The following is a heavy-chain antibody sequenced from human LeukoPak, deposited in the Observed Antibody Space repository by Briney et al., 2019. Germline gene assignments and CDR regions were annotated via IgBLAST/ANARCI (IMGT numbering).Heavy chain of an antibody. Sequence: GGSLRLPCAASGFTFRNYVIHWVRQAPGKGLEWVAVTSSDLNVKLYADSVKGRFTISRDNSRSTLYLQMDSLRPEDTAIYYCAREGCYGSGSPPSLYFDYWGQGTLVTVSS. CDR1: GFTFRNYV. D-gene: IGHD3-10*01. CDR3: AREGCYGSGSPPSLYFDY. CDR2: TSSDLNVK. J-gene: IGHJ4*02. V-gene: IGHV3-30-3*01.